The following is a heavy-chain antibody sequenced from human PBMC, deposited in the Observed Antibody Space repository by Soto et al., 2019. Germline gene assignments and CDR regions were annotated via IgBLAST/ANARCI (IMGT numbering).Heavy chain of an antibody. J-gene: IGHJ4*02. V-gene: IGHV1-69*13. D-gene: IGHD2-21*02. CDR1: GGTFSSYA. CDR3: ASDSYCGGDCYISNSGIDY. Sequence: GASVKVSCKASGGTFSSYAISWVRQAPGQGLEWMGGIIPIFGTANYAQKFQGRVTITADESTSTAYMELSSLRSEDTAVYYCASDSYCGGDCYISNSGIDYWGQGTLVTVSS. CDR2: IIPIFGTA.